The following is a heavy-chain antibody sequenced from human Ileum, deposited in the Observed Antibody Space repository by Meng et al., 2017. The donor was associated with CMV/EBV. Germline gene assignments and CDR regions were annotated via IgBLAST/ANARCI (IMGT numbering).Heavy chain of an antibody. CDR1: GDSGSSSRW. CDR2: IYRSGTT. J-gene: IGHJ4*02. V-gene: IGHV4-4*02. D-gene: IGHD3-22*01. CDR3: ARNGYYSLDY. Sequence: LTCTVSGDSGSSSRWWSWVRRQPGEGLEWIREIYRSGTTAYNPSRKSRVTISPDESKNEFSLKLTSVTAADTDVYYCARNGYYSLDYWSQGTLVTVSS.